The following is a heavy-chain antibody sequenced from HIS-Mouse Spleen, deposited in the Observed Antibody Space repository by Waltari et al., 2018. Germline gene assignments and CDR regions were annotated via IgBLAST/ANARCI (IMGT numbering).Heavy chain of an antibody. CDR2: ISWDGGST. V-gene: IGHV3-43*01. CDR3: AKDGEAGDFQH. J-gene: IGHJ1*01. D-gene: IGHD6-13*01. CDR1: GFPLDDYT. Sequence: EVQLVESGGVVVQPGGSLRLSCAASGFPLDDYTMHWVRQGPGKGLEWVSLISWDGGSTYYADSVKGRFTISRDNSKNSLYVQMNSLRTEDTALYYCAKDGEAGDFQHWGQGTLVTVSS.